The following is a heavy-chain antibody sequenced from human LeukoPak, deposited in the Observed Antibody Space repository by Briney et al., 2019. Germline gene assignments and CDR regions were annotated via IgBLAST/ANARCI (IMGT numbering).Heavy chain of an antibody. CDR3: ARSYCSGGSCSHDYGDF. D-gene: IGHD2-15*01. Sequence: GASVKLSCKASGYTFIRYDINWVRQAAGQGLEGVGWMDPNSGNAGYAQKFQGRVALTRDTSIRTAYMALRSPRSEDRAMYYCARSYCSGGSCSHDYGDFWGQRTLLTVSS. CDR1: GYTFIRYD. CDR2: MDPNSGNA. V-gene: IGHV1-8*03. J-gene: IGHJ4*02.